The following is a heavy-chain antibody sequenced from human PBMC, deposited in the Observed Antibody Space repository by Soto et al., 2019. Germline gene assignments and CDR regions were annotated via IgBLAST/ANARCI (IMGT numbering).Heavy chain of an antibody. CDR2: IIPVFGTP. V-gene: IGHV1-69*12. J-gene: IGHJ6*02. D-gene: IGHD3-22*01. Sequence: QVQLVQSGAEVKKPGSSVKVSCTASGGSLSNFGISWVRQAPGQGLEWMGAIIPVFGTPNYAQKFQDRVTINAAESTTTVYMEVRSLTPEDTAVYYCARGDATKIVVTTYYAMDVWGQGTTVTVSS. CDR3: ARGDATKIVVTTYYAMDV. CDR1: GGSLSNFG.